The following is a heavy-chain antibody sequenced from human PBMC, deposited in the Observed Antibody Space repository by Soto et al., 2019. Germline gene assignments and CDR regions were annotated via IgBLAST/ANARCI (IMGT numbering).Heavy chain of an antibody. D-gene: IGHD2-2*03. Sequence: GSLRLSCAASGFTFSSYAMSWVRQAPGKGLEWVSAISGSGGSTYYADSVKGRFTIPRDNSKNTLYLQMNSLRAEDTAVYYCAKGDGYCSSTSCYGMFGYWGQGTLVTVSS. CDR3: AKGDGYCSSTSCYGMFGY. J-gene: IGHJ4*02. V-gene: IGHV3-23*01. CDR1: GFTFSSYA. CDR2: ISGSGGST.